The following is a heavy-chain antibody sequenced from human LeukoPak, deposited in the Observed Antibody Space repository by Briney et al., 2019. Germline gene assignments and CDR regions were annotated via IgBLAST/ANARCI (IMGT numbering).Heavy chain of an antibody. CDR2: INHSGST. CDR1: GGSFSGYY. CDR3: ARGGYDFWSGGNWFDP. D-gene: IGHD3-3*01. V-gene: IGHV4-34*01. J-gene: IGHJ5*02. Sequence: PSETLSLTCAVYGGSFSGYYRSWIRQPPGKGLEWIGEINHSGSTNYNPSLKSRVTISVGTSKNQFSLKLSSVTAADTAVYYCARGGYDFWSGGNWFDPWGQGTLVTVSS.